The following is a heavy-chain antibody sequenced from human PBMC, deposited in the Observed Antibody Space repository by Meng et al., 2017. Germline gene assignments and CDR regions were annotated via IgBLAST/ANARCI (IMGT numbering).Heavy chain of an antibody. CDR2: IWYDGSNK. D-gene: IGHD2-2*01. CDR1: GFTFSSYG. CDR3: ARDGDEGCSSTSCLSHGMDV. V-gene: IGHV3-33*01. J-gene: IGHJ6*02. Sequence: SRKISGAASGFTFSSYGMHWVRQAPGKGLEWVAVIWYDGSNKYYADSVKGRFTISRDNSKNTLYLQMNSLRAEDTAVYYCARDGDEGCSSTSCLSHGMDVWGQGTTVTVSS.